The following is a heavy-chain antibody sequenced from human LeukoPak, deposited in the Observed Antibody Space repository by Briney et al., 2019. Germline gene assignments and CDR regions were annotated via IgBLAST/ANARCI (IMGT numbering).Heavy chain of an antibody. CDR3: ARDAYCSSTSCYTGWGDYYYYYMDV. CDR1: GYSISSGYY. Sequence: PSETLSLTCTVSGYSISSGYYWSWIRQPPGKGLEWIGYIYHSGSTYYNPSLKSRVTISVDRSKNQFSLKLSSVTAADTAVYYCARDAYCSSTSCYTGWGDYYYYYMDVWGKGTTVTVSS. CDR2: IYHSGST. J-gene: IGHJ6*03. D-gene: IGHD2-2*02. V-gene: IGHV4-38-2*02.